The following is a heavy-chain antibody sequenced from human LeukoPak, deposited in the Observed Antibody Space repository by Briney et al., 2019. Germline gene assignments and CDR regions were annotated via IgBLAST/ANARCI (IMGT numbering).Heavy chain of an antibody. CDR1: GFTFSSYA. Sequence: GGSLRLSCVASGFTFSSYAMHWVRQAPGKGLEYVSAISSNGGSTYYADSVKGRFAISRDNSKNTLYLQMSSLRAEDTAVYYCVKGSSGWFIYFDYWGQGTLVTVSS. V-gene: IGHV3-64D*06. J-gene: IGHJ4*02. D-gene: IGHD6-19*01. CDR3: VKGSSGWFIYFDY. CDR2: ISSNGGST.